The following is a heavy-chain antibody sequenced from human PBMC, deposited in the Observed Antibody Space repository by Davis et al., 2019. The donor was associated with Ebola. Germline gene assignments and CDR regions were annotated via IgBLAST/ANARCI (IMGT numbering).Heavy chain of an antibody. V-gene: IGHV3-23*01. CDR1: GFTFSSYA. CDR2: ISGSGGST. D-gene: IGHD6-19*01. CDR3: AKDHSSGYSSGWYGAPFV. J-gene: IGHJ4*02. Sequence: PGGSLRLSCAASGFTFSSYAMSWVRQAPGKGLEWVSAISGSGGSTYYADSVKGRFTISRDNSKNTLYLQMNSLRAEDTAVYYCAKDHSSGYSSGWYGAPFVWGQGTLVTVSS.